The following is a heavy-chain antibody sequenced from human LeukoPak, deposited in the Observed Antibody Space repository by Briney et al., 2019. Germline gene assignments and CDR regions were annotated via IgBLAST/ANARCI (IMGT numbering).Heavy chain of an antibody. V-gene: IGHV1-24*01. D-gene: IGHD2-2*01. J-gene: IGHJ4*02. CDR3: ATDYRYCSSTSCYSFDY. CDR1: GYTLTELS. Sequence: ASVKVSCKVSGYTLTELSMHWVRQAPGKGLEWMGGFDPEDGETIYAQKFQGRVTMTEDTSTDTAYMELSSLRSEDTAVYYCATDYRYCSSTSCYSFDYWGQGTLVTVSS. CDR2: FDPEDGET.